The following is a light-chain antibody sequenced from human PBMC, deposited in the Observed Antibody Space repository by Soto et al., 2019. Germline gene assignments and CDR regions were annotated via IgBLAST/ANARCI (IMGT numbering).Light chain of an antibody. J-gene: IGLJ1*01. CDR1: SSDVGGYDY. V-gene: IGLV2-11*01. Sequence: QSVLTQPRSVSGSPGQSVAISCTGTSSDVGGYDYVSWYQQHPGKAPNVIIFDVSKRPSGVPDRFSGSKSGNTAPLTISGLQSDDEADYSCCSSACGSSVLGTGTNVT. CDR2: DVS. CDR3: CSSACGSSV.